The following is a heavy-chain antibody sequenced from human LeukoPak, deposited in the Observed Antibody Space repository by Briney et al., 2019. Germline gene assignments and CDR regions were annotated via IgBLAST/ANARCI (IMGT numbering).Heavy chain of an antibody. CDR2: ISGSGGST. V-gene: IGHV3-23*01. J-gene: IGHJ4*02. Sequence: GGSLRLSCAASGFTFSSYAMSWVRQAPGKGLEWVSAISGSGGSTYYADSVKGRFTISRDNSKNTMYLQMKSLRAEDTAVCYCAKDIVVVVAALDYWGQGTLVTVSS. CDR1: GFTFSSYA. D-gene: IGHD2-15*01. CDR3: AKDIVVVVAALDY.